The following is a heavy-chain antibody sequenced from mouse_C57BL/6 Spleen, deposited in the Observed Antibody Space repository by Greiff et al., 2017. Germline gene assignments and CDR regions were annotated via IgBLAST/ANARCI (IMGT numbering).Heavy chain of an antibody. CDR1: GFTFSSYG. CDR2: ISSGGSYT. CDR3: ARHRPRYGSSSYWYFDV. V-gene: IGHV5-6*02. J-gene: IGHJ1*03. D-gene: IGHD1-1*01. Sequence: EVKLVESGGDLVKPGGSLKLSCAASGFTFSSYGMSWVRQTPDKRLGWVATISSGGSYTYYPDSVKGRFTISRDNAKNTLYLQMSSLKSEDTAMYYCARHRPRYGSSSYWYFDVWGTGTTVTVSS.